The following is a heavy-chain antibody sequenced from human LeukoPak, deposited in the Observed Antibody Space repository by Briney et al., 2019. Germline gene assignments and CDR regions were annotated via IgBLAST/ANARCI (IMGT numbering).Heavy chain of an antibody. V-gene: IGHV4-30-4*08. CDR2: IYYSGST. CDR3: ARGWYSSGWYSGEFFDY. CDR1: GGSISSGDSC. J-gene: IGHJ4*02. Sequence: SETLSLTCTVSGGSISSGDSCLSWIRHPPGKGLEWIGYIYYSGSTYYNPYIKIRVTISADTSKNQFSLKLSSVTAADTDVYYCARGWYSSGWYSGEFFDYWGQGTLVTVSS. D-gene: IGHD6-19*01.